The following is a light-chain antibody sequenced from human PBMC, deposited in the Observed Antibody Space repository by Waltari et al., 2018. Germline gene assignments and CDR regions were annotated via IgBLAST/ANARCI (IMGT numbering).Light chain of an antibody. CDR2: GTF. CDR1: QTIRTTY. Sequence: EIVLTQSPGTLSLSPGEGATLSCRTSQTIRTTYLAWYQQKHGKAPTLLIYGTFSRAHGIPDRFTGSGSGADFSLTLSSLEPADFATYDCQQYDISPLTFGGVTKVEIK. CDR3: QQYDISPLT. V-gene: IGKV3-20*01. J-gene: IGKJ4*01.